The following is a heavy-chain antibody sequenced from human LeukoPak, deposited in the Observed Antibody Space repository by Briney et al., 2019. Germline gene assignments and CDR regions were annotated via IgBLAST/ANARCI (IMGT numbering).Heavy chain of an antibody. V-gene: IGHV3-21*01. J-gene: IGHJ4*02. CDR1: GFTFSSYS. CDR3: SAVAGPFDY. CDR2: ISSSSSYI. Sequence: GGSLRLSCAASGFTFSSYSMKWVRQAPGKGLEWVSSISSSSSYIYYADSVKGRFTISRDNAKNSLYLQMNSLRAEDTAVYYCSAVAGPFDYWGQGTLVTVSS. D-gene: IGHD6-19*01.